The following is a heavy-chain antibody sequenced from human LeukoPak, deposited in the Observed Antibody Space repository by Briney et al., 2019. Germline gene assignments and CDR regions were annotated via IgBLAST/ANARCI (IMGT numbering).Heavy chain of an antibody. CDR3: ARDIVVVTAILDY. Sequence: GGSLRLSCAASGFTFSSYWMSWVRQAPGKGLEWVANIKQDGSEKYYVDSVKGRFTISRDNSKNSLYLQMNSLRAEDTAVYYCARDIVVVTAILDYWGQGTLVTVSS. J-gene: IGHJ4*02. V-gene: IGHV3-7*01. CDR2: IKQDGSEK. D-gene: IGHD2-21*02. CDR1: GFTFSSYW.